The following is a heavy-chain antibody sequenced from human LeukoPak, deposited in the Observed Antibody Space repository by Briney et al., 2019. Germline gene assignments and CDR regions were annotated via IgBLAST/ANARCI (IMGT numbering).Heavy chain of an antibody. CDR1: GFTFDDYG. Sequence: PGGSLRLSCAASGFTFDDYGMSWVRQTPGRGLEWVSGINWNGDSTGYADSVKGRFTISRDNAKNSLYLQMNCLRAEDMALYHCARPRAPYSTSWPLDYWGQGTLVTVSS. J-gene: IGHJ4*02. V-gene: IGHV3-20*01. D-gene: IGHD2-2*01. CDR3: ARPRAPYSTSWPLDY. CDR2: INWNGDST.